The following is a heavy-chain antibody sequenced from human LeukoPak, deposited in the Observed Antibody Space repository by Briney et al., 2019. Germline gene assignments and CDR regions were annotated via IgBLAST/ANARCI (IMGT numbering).Heavy chain of an antibody. CDR1: GGTFSSYA. V-gene: IGHV1-69*06. CDR3: ARVGGGAAAGSSGFDY. D-gene: IGHD6-13*01. J-gene: IGHJ4*02. CDR2: LIPISGTA. Sequence: SVKVSCKASGGTFSSYAISWVRQAPGQRLELMGGLIPISGTANYAQKVQGRVTITADKSTSTPYMELSRLRSEDTAVYYCARVGGGAAAGSSGFDYWGQGTRVTVSS.